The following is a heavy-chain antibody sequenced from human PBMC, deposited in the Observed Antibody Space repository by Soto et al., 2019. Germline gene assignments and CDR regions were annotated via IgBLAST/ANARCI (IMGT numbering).Heavy chain of an antibody. Sequence: QVQLVQSGAEVKKPGASVKVSCKASGYTFTSYAMHWVRQAPGQSLEWMGWINAGNGNTKYSQKFQGRVTITRDTSASTAYMELSSLRSKDTAVYYCARGDYYDIHDYWGQGTLVTVSS. CDR2: INAGNGNT. V-gene: IGHV1-3*01. D-gene: IGHD3-22*01. J-gene: IGHJ4*02. CDR3: ARGDYYDIHDY. CDR1: GYTFTSYA.